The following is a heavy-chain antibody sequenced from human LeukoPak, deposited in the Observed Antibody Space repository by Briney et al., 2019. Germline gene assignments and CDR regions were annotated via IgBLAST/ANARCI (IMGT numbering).Heavy chain of an antibody. D-gene: IGHD5-24*01. CDR3: ATSGYNRFDY. V-gene: IGHV3-23*01. CDR1: GFTFSSAA. CDR2: ISGSDSST. Sequence: PGGSLRLSCAASGFTFSSAAMSWVRQAPGKGLEWVSTISGSDSSTHYADSVKGRFTISRDNSKNTLYLQMTSLRADDTAVYYCATSGYNRFDYWGQGTLVTVSS. J-gene: IGHJ4*02.